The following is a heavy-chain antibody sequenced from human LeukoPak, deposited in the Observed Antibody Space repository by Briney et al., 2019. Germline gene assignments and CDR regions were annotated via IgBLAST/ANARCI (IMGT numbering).Heavy chain of an antibody. D-gene: IGHD5-24*01. V-gene: IGHV1-8*03. J-gene: IGHJ4*02. CDR1: GYTFTGYY. CDR2: MNPNSGNT. CDR3: ATDTSGGERWLQYY. Sequence: ASVKVSCKASGYTFTGYYMHWVRQATGQGLEWMGWMNPNSGNTGYAQKFQGRVTITADESTSTAYMELSSLRSEDTAVYYCATDTSGGERWLQYYWGQGTLVTVSS.